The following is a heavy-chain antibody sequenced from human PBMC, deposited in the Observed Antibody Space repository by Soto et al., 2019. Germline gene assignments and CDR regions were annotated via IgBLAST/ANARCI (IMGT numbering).Heavy chain of an antibody. D-gene: IGHD3-10*01. V-gene: IGHV3-48*01. Sequence: GGSLRLSCAASGFTFSSYSMNWVRQAPGKGLEWVSYISSSSSTIYYADSVKVRFTISRDNAKNSLYLQMNSLRAEDTAVYYCARDQLGRLLYYYGSGDAFDIWGQGTMVTVSS. J-gene: IGHJ3*02. CDR3: ARDQLGRLLYYYGSGDAFDI. CDR2: ISSSSSTI. CDR1: GFTFSSYS.